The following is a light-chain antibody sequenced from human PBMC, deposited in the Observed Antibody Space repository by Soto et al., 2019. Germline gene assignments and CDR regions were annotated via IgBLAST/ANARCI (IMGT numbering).Light chain of an antibody. CDR3: CSYAGSSSVV. CDR2: EDT. Sequence: QSALTQPASVSGSPGQSITISCTGTSSDVGAYNFVSWYQQRPGKAPKLILYEDTKGPSGVSNRFSGSKSGNTASLTISGLQPEDEADYFCCSYAGSSSVVFGGGTKVTVL. CDR1: SSDVGAYNF. V-gene: IGLV2-23*01. J-gene: IGLJ2*01.